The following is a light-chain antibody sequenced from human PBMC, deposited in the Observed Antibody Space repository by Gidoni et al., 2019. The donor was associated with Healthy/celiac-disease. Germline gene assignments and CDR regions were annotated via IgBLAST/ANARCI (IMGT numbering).Light chain of an antibody. CDR3: QVWDSSSDHRV. CDR2: DDS. Sequence: SYLLPPPPSVPVAPGRTARITCGGNNIGSKSVHWYQQKPGQAPVLVVYDDSDRPSGIPERFSGSNSGNTATLTISRVEAGDEADYYCQVWDSSSDHRVFGGGTKLTVL. CDR1: NIGSKS. V-gene: IGLV3-21*02. J-gene: IGLJ2*01.